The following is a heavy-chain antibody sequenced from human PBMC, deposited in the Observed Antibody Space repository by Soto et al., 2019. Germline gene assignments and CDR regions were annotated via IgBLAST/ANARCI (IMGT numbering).Heavy chain of an antibody. Sequence: PGESLKISCKGSGYSFTSYWISWVRQMPGKGLEWMGRIDPSDSYTNYSPSFQGHVTISADKSISTAYLQWSSLKASDTAMYYLSRTTHYYYYGMDVWGQGTTVTVS. D-gene: IGHD2-15*01. CDR2: IDPSDSYT. CDR3: SRTTHYYYYGMDV. V-gene: IGHV5-10-1*01. CDR1: GYSFTSYW. J-gene: IGHJ6*02.